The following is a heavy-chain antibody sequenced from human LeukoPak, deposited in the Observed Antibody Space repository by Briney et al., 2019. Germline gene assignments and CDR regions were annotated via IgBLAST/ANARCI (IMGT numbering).Heavy chain of an antibody. Sequence: SETLSLTCTVSGGSISSYYWSWIRQPPGKGLEWIGYIYYSGSTNYNPSLESRVTISVDTSKNQFSLKLSSVTAADTAVYYCASSHESYWGQGTLVTVSS. CDR2: IYYSGST. CDR1: GGSISSYY. V-gene: IGHV4-59*08. J-gene: IGHJ4*02. CDR3: ASSHESY.